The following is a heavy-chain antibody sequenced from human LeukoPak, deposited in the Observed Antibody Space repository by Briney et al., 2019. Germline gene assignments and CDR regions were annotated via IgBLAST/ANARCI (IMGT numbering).Heavy chain of an antibody. CDR3: ARRRYCSSTSCRNWFDP. J-gene: IGHJ5*02. D-gene: IGHD2-2*01. CDR1: GYSFTSYW. CDR2: IYPGDSDT. V-gene: IGHV5-51*01. Sequence: GESLKISCKGSGYSFTSYWIGWVRQMPGKGLEWMGIIYPGDSDTRYSPSFQGQVAISADKSISTAYLQWSSLKASDTAMYYCARRRYCSSTSCRNWFDPWGQGTLVTVSS.